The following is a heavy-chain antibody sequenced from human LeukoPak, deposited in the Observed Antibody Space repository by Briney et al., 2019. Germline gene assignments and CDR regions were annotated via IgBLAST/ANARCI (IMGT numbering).Heavy chain of an antibody. D-gene: IGHD2-21*01. Sequence: GGSLRLSCAASGFTVSSNYMSWVRQAPGKGLEWVSVIYGGGSTDYADSVKGRFTISRDNLKNTLYLQMNSLRAEDTAVYYCARGGSGDIFDIWGQGTMVTVSS. CDR1: GFTVSSNY. J-gene: IGHJ3*02. V-gene: IGHV3-53*01. CDR2: IYGGGST. CDR3: ARGGSGDIFDI.